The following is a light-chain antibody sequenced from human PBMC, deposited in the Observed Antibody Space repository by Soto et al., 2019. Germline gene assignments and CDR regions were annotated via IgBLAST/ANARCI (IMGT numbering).Light chain of an antibody. Sequence: DIQRTQSPSTLSASVGDRVAITCRASQSITNRLAWYQLKPGKAPKVLIYDALNLESGVPSRFSGSGYGTEFTLTISRLEPEDFAVYYCQQYGRSPITFGRGTRLEIK. J-gene: IGKJ5*01. CDR3: QQYGRSPIT. CDR1: QSITNR. CDR2: DAL. V-gene: IGKV1-5*01.